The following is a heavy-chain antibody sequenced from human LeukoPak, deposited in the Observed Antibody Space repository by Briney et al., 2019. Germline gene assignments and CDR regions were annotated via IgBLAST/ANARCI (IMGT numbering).Heavy chain of an antibody. CDR1: GYIFTSNW. Sequence: GESLKISCQASGYIFTSNWIGWVRQMPGKGLECMGIIYPGDSDTRYSPSFQGQVTISADKSISTAYLQWSSLKASDTAMYYCARPQDTGKGNDAFDIWGQGTMVTVSS. CDR2: IYPGDSDT. D-gene: IGHD2-8*02. V-gene: IGHV5-51*01. J-gene: IGHJ3*02. CDR3: ARPQDTGKGNDAFDI.